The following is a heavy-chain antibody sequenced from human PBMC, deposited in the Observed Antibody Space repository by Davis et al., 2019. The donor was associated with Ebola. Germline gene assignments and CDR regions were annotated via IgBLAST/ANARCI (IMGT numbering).Heavy chain of an antibody. V-gene: IGHV3-49*03. D-gene: IGHD2-8*01. CDR3: SRDETYGDYSDY. J-gene: IGHJ4*02. Sequence: GGSLRLSCTGSGFTFGSYTMSWFRQAPGKGLEWVASIRSRTYAETTEYAASVRDRFTISRDDSESIAYLQLSRLKVEDTAVYFCSRDETYGDYSDYWGQGTLVTVSS. CDR1: GFTFGSYT. CDR2: IRSRTYAETT.